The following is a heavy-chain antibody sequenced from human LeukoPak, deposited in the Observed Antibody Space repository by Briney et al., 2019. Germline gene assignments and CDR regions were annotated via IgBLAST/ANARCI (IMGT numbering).Heavy chain of an antibody. CDR3: AREGEDIVLMVYAIGESGWFDP. CDR1: GFTFSDYN. D-gene: IGHD2-8*01. Sequence: GGSLRLSCAASGFTFSDYNMNWVRQVPGKGLESVSYISRSGDIIYYADSVKGRFTISRDNAKNTLYLQMNSLRAEDTAVYYCAREGEDIVLMVYAIGESGWFDPWGQGTLVTVSS. V-gene: IGHV3-48*01. J-gene: IGHJ5*02. CDR2: ISRSGDII.